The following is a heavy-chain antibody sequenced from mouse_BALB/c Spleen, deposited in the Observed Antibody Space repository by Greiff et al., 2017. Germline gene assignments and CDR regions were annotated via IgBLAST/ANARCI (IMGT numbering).Heavy chain of an antibody. J-gene: IGHJ3*01. CDR2: ISSGGST. CDR3: ARAGDGDYVSWFAY. V-gene: IGHV5-6-5*01. Sequence: EVQVVESGGGLVKPGGSLKLSCAASGFTFSSYAMSWVRQTPEQRLEWVASISSGGSTYYPDSVKGRFTIARDNARIILYLQMSSLRSEDTAMYYCARAGDGDYVSWFAYWGQGTLVTGSA. D-gene: IGHD2-13*01. CDR1: GFTFSSYA.